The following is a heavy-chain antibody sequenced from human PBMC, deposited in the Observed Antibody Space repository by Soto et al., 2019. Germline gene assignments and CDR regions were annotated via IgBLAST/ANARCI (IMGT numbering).Heavy chain of an antibody. D-gene: IGHD1-26*01. CDR2: IYHSGST. Sequence: PSETLSLTCTVSGGSISSSSYYWGWIRQPPGKGLEWIGEIYHSGSTNYNPSLKSRVTISVDKSKNQFSLKLSSVTAADTAVYYCARRRGGAFGIWGQGTMVTVSS. CDR3: ARRRGGAFGI. J-gene: IGHJ3*02. V-gene: IGHV4-39*07. CDR1: GGSISSSSYY.